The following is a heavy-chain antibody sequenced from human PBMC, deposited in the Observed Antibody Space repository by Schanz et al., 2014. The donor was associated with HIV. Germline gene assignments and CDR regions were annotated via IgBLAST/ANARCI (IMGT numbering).Heavy chain of an antibody. CDR2: FIPVFGTA. V-gene: IGHV1-2*02. J-gene: IGHJ6*02. CDR3: AREKVGILADYTPNGMDV. D-gene: IGHD3-9*01. CDR1: GYTFTNYF. Sequence: QVQLVQSGAEVKKPGASVKVSCKASGYTFTNYFIHWVRQAPGQGLEWMGGFIPVFGTANYAQKFQGRVTMTRDTSVSTAYMELSRLTSDDTAMYYCAREKVGILADYTPNGMDVWGQGTTVTVSS.